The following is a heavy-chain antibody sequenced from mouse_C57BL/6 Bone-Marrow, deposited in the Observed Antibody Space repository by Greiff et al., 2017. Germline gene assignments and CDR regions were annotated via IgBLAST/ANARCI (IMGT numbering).Heavy chain of an antibody. CDR3: APLGGLAWFAY. CDR2: IYPRSGNT. D-gene: IGHD6-1*01. Sequence: VQLQQSGAELARPGASVKLSCKASGYTFTSYGISWVKQRTGQGLEWIGDIYPRSGNTYYNEKFKGKATLTADKSSSTAYMELRSLTSEDSAVYFCAPLGGLAWFAYWGQGTLVTVSA. V-gene: IGHV1-81*01. J-gene: IGHJ3*01. CDR1: GYTFTSYG.